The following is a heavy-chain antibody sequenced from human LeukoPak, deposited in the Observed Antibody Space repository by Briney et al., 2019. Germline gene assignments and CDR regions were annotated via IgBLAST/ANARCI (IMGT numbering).Heavy chain of an antibody. Sequence: GGSLRLSCAASGFTFSSYAMHWVRQAPDKGLEWVAVISYDGSNKYYADSVKGRFTISRDNSKNTLYLQMNSLRAEDTAVYYCARDLCSGGSCYSHYWGQGTLVTVSS. V-gene: IGHV3-30-3*01. CDR2: ISYDGSNK. CDR3: ARDLCSGGSCYSHY. J-gene: IGHJ4*02. CDR1: GFTFSSYA. D-gene: IGHD2-15*01.